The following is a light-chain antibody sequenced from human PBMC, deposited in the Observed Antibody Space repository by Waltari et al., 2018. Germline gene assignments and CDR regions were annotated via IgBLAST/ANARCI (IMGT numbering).Light chain of an antibody. CDR3: QQRTNWLSIT. V-gene: IGKV3-11*01. Sequence: EIVLTQSPATLCLSPGERATLSCRASQIVGSSLAWYQQKPGQAPRLLIYDASNRATGIPARFSGSGSGTDFTLTISSLEPEDFAVYYCQQRTNWLSITFGQGTRLEIK. CDR1: QIVGSS. J-gene: IGKJ5*01. CDR2: DAS.